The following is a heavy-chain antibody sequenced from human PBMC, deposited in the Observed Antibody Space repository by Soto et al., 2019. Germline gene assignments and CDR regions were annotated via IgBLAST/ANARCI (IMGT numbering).Heavy chain of an antibody. V-gene: IGHV1-69*01. CDR1: GGTFRNYA. Sequence: QVQLVQSGAEVKKPGSSVKLSCKTSGGTFRNYAINWVRQAPGQGLEWMGGSIPVFGRANYAQTFQGGFTITADESTSTAYMELRSLRSEDTAVYYCAIPLPKQQLVRGAFDHWGQGTLVTVAS. CDR3: AIPLPKQQLVRGAFDH. J-gene: IGHJ4*02. CDR2: SIPVFGRA. D-gene: IGHD6-13*01.